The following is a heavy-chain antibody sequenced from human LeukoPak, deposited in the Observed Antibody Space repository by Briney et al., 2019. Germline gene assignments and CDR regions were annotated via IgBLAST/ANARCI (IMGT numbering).Heavy chain of an antibody. CDR1: GYTFTGYY. D-gene: IGHD3-16*01. Sequence: ASVKVSCKASGYTFTGYYMHWVRQAPGQGLEWMGWINPNSGGTNYAQKFQGRVTMTRDTSISTAYMELSRLRPDDTAVYYCARDFTPGDFYYYYYGMDVWGQGTTVTVSS. J-gene: IGHJ6*02. CDR2: INPNSGGT. V-gene: IGHV1-2*02. CDR3: ARDFTPGDFYYYYYGMDV.